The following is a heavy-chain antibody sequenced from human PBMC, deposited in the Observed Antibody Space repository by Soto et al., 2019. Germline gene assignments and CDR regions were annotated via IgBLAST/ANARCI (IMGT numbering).Heavy chain of an antibody. CDR3: ARDSYCSSTSCYGPYYYYGMDV. CDR1: GFTFSSYA. D-gene: IGHD2-2*01. Sequence: GGSLRLSCAASGFTFSSYAMHWVRQAPGKGLEWVAVISYGGSNKYYADSVKGRFTISRDNSKNTLYLQMNSLRAEDTAVYYCARDSYCSSTSCYGPYYYYGMDVWDQGTTVTVSS. CDR2: ISYGGSNK. V-gene: IGHV3-30-3*01. J-gene: IGHJ6*02.